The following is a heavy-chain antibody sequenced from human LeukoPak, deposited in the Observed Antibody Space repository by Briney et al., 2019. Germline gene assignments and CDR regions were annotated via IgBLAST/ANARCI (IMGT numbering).Heavy chain of an antibody. J-gene: IGHJ4*02. V-gene: IGHV4-31*03. CDR3: ATRAYYDFWSGYQAVDN. D-gene: IGHD3-3*01. Sequence: SETLSLTCTVSGGSISSGGYYWSWIRQHPGKGLEWIVYIYYSGSTYYNPSLKSRVTISVDTSKNQFSLKLSSVTAADTAVYYCATRAYYDFWSGYQAVDNWGQGTLVTVSS. CDR2: IYYSGST. CDR1: GGSISSGGYY.